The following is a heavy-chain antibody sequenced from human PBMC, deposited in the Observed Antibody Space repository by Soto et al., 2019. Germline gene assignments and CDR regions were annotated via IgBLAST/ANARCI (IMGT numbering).Heavy chain of an antibody. V-gene: IGHV4-59*01. Sequence: SETLSLTGTVSGGSISSYYCSWIRQPPWKGLEWIGYIYYSGSTNYNPSLKSRVTISVDTSKNQFSLKLSSVTAADTAVYYCARAGGDYGDYGLFFQHWGQGTLVTVSS. CDR3: ARAGGDYGDYGLFFQH. J-gene: IGHJ1*01. D-gene: IGHD4-17*01. CDR1: GGSISSYY. CDR2: IYYSGST.